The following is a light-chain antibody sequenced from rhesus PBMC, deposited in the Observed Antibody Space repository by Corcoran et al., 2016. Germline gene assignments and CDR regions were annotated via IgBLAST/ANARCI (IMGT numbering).Light chain of an antibody. V-gene: IGKV1-69*01. J-gene: IGKJ1*01. CDR2: RAS. CDR3: QQHDNSPWT. CDR1: QDISNW. Sequence: DIQMTQSPSSLSTSVGDRVTITCRASQDISNWLAWYQQKPGKAPKLLIFRASNLETGVPSRFSGSGSGTDFRLTISSLQPEDIATYYCQQHDNSPWTFGQGTKVEIK.